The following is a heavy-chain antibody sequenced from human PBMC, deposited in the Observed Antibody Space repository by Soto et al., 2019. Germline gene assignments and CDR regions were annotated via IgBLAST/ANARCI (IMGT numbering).Heavy chain of an antibody. Sequence: QVQLVESGGGVVQPGRSLRLSCEASGFTFSSYGMHWVRQAPGKGLEWVAVIWYDGSNKYYADSVKGRFTISRDNSKNTLYLQMNSLRAEDTAVYYCARDDRQTGGVDYWGQGTLVTVSS. CDR3: ARDDRQTGGVDY. CDR1: GFTFSSYG. V-gene: IGHV3-33*01. J-gene: IGHJ4*02. CDR2: IWYDGSNK. D-gene: IGHD7-27*01.